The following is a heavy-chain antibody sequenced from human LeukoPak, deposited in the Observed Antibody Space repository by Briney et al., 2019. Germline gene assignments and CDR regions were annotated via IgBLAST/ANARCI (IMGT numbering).Heavy chain of an antibody. J-gene: IGHJ4*02. V-gene: IGHV4-59*01. CDR1: GDSISGYY. CDR3: ARLRGNYFPDY. CDR2: IYYSGST. D-gene: IGHD4-11*01. Sequence: SETLSLTCTVSGDSISGYYWTWIRQPPGKGLEWIGYIYYSGSTNYNPSLKSRLTISVDTSKNQFSLKLSSVTAADTAVYYCARLRGNYFPDYWGQGFLVTVSP.